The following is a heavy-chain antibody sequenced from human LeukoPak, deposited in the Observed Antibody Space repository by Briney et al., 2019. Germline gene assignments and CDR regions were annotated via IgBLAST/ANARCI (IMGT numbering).Heavy chain of an antibody. D-gene: IGHD6-19*01. Sequence: GGSLRPSCAASGFTFDDYGMSWVRQAPGKGLEWVSGINWNGGSTGYADSVKGRFTISRDNAKNSLYLQMNSLRAEDTAVYYCARGYPSHSSGGRGYWGQGTLVTVSS. CDR3: ARGYPSHSSGGRGY. V-gene: IGHV3-20*04. CDR2: INWNGGST. J-gene: IGHJ4*02. CDR1: GFTFDDYG.